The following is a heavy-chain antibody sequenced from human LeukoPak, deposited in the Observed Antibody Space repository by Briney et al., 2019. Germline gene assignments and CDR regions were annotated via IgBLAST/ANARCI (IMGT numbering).Heavy chain of an antibody. CDR1: GGSISSSSYY. CDR2: IYYSGST. D-gene: IGHD2-2*01. V-gene: IGHV4-39*01. J-gene: IGHJ4*02. Sequence: PSETLSLTCTVSGGSISSSSYYWGWIRQPPGKGLEWIGSIYYSGSTYYNPSLKSRVTISVDTSKNQFSLKLSSVTAADTAVYYCARHVDIVVVPAYFDYWGQGTLVTVSS. CDR3: ARHVDIVVVPAYFDY.